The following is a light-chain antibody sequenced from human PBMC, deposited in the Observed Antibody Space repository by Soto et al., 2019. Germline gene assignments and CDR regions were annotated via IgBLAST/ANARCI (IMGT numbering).Light chain of an antibody. V-gene: IGKV1-5*03. CDR3: QQYNSYSRT. J-gene: IGKJ1*01. CDR2: QAS. Sequence: DIQMTQSPSTLSASVGDRVTITCRASQSISSWLAWYQQKPGKAPKXLIFQASSLESGVPSRFSGSGSGTELTITISSLQPDDFETYYCQQYNSYSRTFGQGTKVDIK. CDR1: QSISSW.